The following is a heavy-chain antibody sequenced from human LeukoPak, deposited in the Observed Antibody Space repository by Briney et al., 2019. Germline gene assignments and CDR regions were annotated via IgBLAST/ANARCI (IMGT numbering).Heavy chain of an antibody. D-gene: IGHD1-26*01. CDR3: ARHPRIVGATIQNIDY. CDR2: IYYGGST. V-gene: IGHV4-39*01. Sequence: PSETLSLTCTVSGGSISSSTYYWGWVRQPPGKGLEWIGSIYYGGSTYFNPSLKSRVTISVDTSKNQFSLRLSSVTAADTAVYYCARHPRIVGATIQNIDYWGQGTLVTVSS. J-gene: IGHJ4*02. CDR1: GGSISSSTYY.